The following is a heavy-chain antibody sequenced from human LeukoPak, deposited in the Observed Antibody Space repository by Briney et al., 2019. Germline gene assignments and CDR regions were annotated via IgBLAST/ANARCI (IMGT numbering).Heavy chain of an antibody. V-gene: IGHV3-30-3*01. CDR2: ISYDGSNK. D-gene: IGHD2-2*02. J-gene: IGHJ4*02. CDR3: ARDQYPLFDY. CDR1: GFTFSSYA. Sequence: GGSLRLSCAASGFTFSSYAMHWVRQAPGKGLEWVAVISYDGSNKYYADSVKGRFTISRDNSKNTLYLQMNSLRAEDTAMYYCARDQYPLFDYWGQGTLVTVSS.